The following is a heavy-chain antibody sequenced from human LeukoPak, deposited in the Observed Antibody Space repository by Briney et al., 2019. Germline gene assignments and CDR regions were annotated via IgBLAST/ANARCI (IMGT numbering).Heavy chain of an antibody. CDR3: ARGVVSPGARGRYFDY. J-gene: IGHJ4*02. D-gene: IGHD4-23*01. CDR1: GGSISSGGYY. CDR2: IYYSGST. Sequence: PSQTLSLTCTVSGGSISSGGYYWSWVRQHPGKGLEWLGYIYYSGSTYYNPSLKSRFTTSVNTSKNQFSLKLTSLTAADAAVYSCARGVVSPGARGRYFDYWGQGTLVTVSS. V-gene: IGHV4-31*03.